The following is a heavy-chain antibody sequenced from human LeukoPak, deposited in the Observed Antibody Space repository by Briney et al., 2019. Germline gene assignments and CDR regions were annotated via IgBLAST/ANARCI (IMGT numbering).Heavy chain of an antibody. V-gene: IGHV3-66*02. D-gene: IGHD3-22*01. CDR1: GFTVSSNY. CDR2: IYSGGST. CDR3: AKVMATSGDSSGYTTKSFDY. J-gene: IGHJ4*02. Sequence: PGGSLRLSCAASGFTVSSNYMSWVRQAPGKGLEWVSVIYSGGSTYYADSVKGRFTISRDNSKSTLYLQMNSLRAEDTAVYYCAKVMATSGDSSGYTTKSFDYWGQGTLVTVSS.